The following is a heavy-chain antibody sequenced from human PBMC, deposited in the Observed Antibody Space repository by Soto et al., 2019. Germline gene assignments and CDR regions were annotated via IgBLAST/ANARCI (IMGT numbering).Heavy chain of an antibody. CDR2: ITIRTGNV. D-gene: IGHD2-15*01. Sequence: GGSLRLSCEASGFTISECSMNWVRQTPGKGLEWLAYITIRTGNVHYADSVRGRFTISRDNAKNTLYLQMNSLRAEDTAVYYCARRYCSGGSCYLGYFDYWGQGTLVTVSS. V-gene: IGHV3-48*04. CDR3: ARRYCSGGSCYLGYFDY. J-gene: IGHJ4*02. CDR1: GFTISECS.